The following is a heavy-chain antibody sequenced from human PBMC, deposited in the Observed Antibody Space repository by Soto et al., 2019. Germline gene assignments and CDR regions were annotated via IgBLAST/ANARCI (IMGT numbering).Heavy chain of an antibody. Sequence: QVQLVESGGGVVQPGRSLRLSCVASGFTFNSSGMHWVRQAPGKGLEWVAVISYDGNNKYNADSVKGRFTISRDNSKNTLYLQMNNLRDEDTAVYYRAKDLFFSSWPTNLYGMDVWGQGTTVTVSS. D-gene: IGHD6-13*01. CDR1: GFTFNSSG. V-gene: IGHV3-30*18. CDR2: ISYDGNNK. J-gene: IGHJ6*02. CDR3: AKDLFFSSWPTNLYGMDV.